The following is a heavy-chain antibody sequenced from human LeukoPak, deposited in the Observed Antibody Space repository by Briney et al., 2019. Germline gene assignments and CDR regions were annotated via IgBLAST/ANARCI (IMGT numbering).Heavy chain of an antibody. Sequence: ASVKVSCKASGYTFTSCYMHWVQQAPGQGLEWMGIINPSGGSTSYAQKFQGRVTMTRDMSTSTVYMELSSLRSEDTAVYYCARGKQNPHEYYDILTGYDYFDYWGQGTLVTVS. J-gene: IGHJ4*02. D-gene: IGHD3-9*01. V-gene: IGHV1-46*01. CDR1: GYTFTSCY. CDR3: ARGKQNPHEYYDILTGYDYFDY. CDR2: INPSGGST.